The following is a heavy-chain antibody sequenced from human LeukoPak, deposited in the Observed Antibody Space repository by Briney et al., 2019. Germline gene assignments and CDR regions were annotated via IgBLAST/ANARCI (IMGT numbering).Heavy chain of an antibody. J-gene: IGHJ4*02. V-gene: IGHV1-2*06. CDR3: ARVTRSSPYYYDSSGYYFFDY. D-gene: IGHD3-22*01. Sequence: GSVKVSCKTSGYAFNIYYIHWVRQAPGQGLEWMGHIIPISGGTNFAQKFQCRVTMTRDTSISTAYMELSRLRSDDTAVYYCARVTRSSPYYYDSSGYYFFDYWGQGTLVTVSS. CDR2: IIPISGGT. CDR1: GYAFNIYY.